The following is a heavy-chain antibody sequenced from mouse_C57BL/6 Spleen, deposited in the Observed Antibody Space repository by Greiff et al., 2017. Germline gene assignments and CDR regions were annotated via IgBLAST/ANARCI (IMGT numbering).Heavy chain of an antibody. Sequence: EVKLVESVGGLVQPGGSLSLSCAASGFTFTDYYMSWVRQPPGKALEWLGFIRNKANGYTTEYNASVKGRFTISRDNTHSILYLQMNALRAEDSATFYCARYGSSYGWFAYWGQGTLVTVAA. CDR2: IRNKANGYTT. CDR3: ARYGSSYGWFAY. J-gene: IGHJ3*01. CDR1: GFTFTDYY. V-gene: IGHV7-3*01. D-gene: IGHD1-1*01.